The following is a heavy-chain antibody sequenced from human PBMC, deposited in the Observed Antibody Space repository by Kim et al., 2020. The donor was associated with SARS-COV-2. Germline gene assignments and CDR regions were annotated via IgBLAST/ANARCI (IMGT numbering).Heavy chain of an antibody. Sequence: NPSLKSRVTISVDTSKNQFSLKLSSVTAADTAVYYCARGNVYDSSGTSDYWGQGTLVTVSS. V-gene: IGHV4-34*01. CDR3: ARGNVYDSSGTSDY. D-gene: IGHD3-22*01. J-gene: IGHJ4*02.